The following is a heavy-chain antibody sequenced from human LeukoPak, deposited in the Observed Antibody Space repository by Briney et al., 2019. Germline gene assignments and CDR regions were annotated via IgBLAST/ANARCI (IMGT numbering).Heavy chain of an antibody. CDR1: GFTFSSYA. CDR2: ISYDGSNK. Sequence: GGSLRLSCAASGFTFSSYAMHWVRQAPGKGLEWVAVISYDGSNKYYADSVKGRFTISRDNSKNTLYLQMNSLRAEDTAVYYCARGTGSWYVATYYFDYWGQGTLVTVSS. D-gene: IGHD6-13*01. CDR3: ARGTGSWYVATYYFDY. J-gene: IGHJ4*02. V-gene: IGHV3-30-3*01.